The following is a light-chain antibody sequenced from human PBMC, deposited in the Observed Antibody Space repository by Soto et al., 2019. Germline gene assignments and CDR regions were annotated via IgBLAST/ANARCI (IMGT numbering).Light chain of an antibody. J-gene: IGKJ5*01. CDR3: LQAAQSPLT. CDR1: QSLLQSNGNNH. Sequence: DIVLTQSLLSLPVTPGEPASISCRSSQSLLQSNGNNHVDWYLQRPGQSPQLLLYLASSRASGVPDRFSGSGSGTEFSLEISRVEAEDVGVYYCLQAAQSPLTFGQGTRLEIK. CDR2: LAS. V-gene: IGKV2-28*01.